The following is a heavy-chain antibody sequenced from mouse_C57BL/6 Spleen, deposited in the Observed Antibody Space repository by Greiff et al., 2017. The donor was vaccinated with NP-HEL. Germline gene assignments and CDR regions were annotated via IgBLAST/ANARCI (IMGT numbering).Heavy chain of an antibody. D-gene: IGHD1-1*01. J-gene: IGHJ2*01. Sequence: VQLQQSGAELVKPGASVKLSCKASGYTFTSYWMHWVKQRPGQGLEWIGMIHPNSGSTNYNEKFKSKATLTVDKSSSTAYMQLSSLTSEDSAVYYCARKGVYYGSSYLYYFDYWGQGTTLTVSS. CDR2: IHPNSGST. V-gene: IGHV1-64*01. CDR1: GYTFTSYW. CDR3: ARKGVYYGSSYLYYFDY.